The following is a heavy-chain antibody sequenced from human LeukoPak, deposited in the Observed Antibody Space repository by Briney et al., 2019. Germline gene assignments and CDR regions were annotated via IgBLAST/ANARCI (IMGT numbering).Heavy chain of an antibody. D-gene: IGHD6-25*01. CDR3: ARQNSGWFDP. J-gene: IGHJ5*02. CDR2: IYPGDSDT. V-gene: IGHV5-51*01. CDR1: GYSFTTHW. Sequence: PGESLQISCKASGYSFTTHWIGWVRQMPGKGLEWMGIIYPGDSDTRYSPSFQGHVTISADKSISTAYLQWSSLKASDTAMYYCARQNSGWFDPWGQGTPVTVSS.